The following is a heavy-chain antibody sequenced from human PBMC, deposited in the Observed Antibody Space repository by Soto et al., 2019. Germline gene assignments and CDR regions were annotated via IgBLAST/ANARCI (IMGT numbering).Heavy chain of an antibody. J-gene: IGHJ3*02. D-gene: IGHD1-26*01. CDR1: GLTFSTSS. CDR3: AKGWDTSIADAFEI. Sequence: EVDVLESGGDLVQPGGSLRLTCSVSGLTFSTSSMNWVRQAPGKALECVSSISGSGDITYYADSVKGRFTTSRDNSKSTVYLQMNSLRVEDTAVYHCAKGWDTSIADAFEIWGQGTLVTVSS. V-gene: IGHV3-23*01. CDR2: ISGSGDIT.